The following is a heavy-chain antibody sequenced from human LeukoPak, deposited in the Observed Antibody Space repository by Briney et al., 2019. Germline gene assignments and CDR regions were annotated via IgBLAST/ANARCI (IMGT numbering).Heavy chain of an antibody. CDR1: GFTFDDYA. Sequence: GGSLRLSCAASGFTFDDYAMPWVRQAPGKGLEWVSGISWNSGSIGYADSVKGRFTISRDNAKNSLYLQMNSLRAEDTALYYCARIPVVTALDAFDIWGQGTMVTVSS. J-gene: IGHJ3*02. CDR2: ISWNSGSI. CDR3: ARIPVVTALDAFDI. D-gene: IGHD2-21*02. V-gene: IGHV3-9*01.